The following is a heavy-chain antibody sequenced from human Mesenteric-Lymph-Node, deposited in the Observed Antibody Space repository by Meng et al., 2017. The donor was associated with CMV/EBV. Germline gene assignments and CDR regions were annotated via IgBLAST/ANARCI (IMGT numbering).Heavy chain of an antibody. CDR1: GYTFTSYG. V-gene: IGHV1-18*01. CDR3: AREWYRVVAAGHYYYYGMDV. CDR2: ISAYNGNT. J-gene: IGHJ6*02. Sequence: ASVKVSCKASGYTFTSYGISWVRQAPGQGLEWMGWISAYNGNTNYAQKLQGRVTMTTDTSTSTAYMELRSLRSEDTAVYYCAREWYRVVAAGHYYYYGMDVWGQGTTVTVSS. D-gene: IGHD2-2*01.